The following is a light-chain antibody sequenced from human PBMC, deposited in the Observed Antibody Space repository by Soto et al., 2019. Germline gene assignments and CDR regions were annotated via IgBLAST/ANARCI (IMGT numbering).Light chain of an antibody. CDR2: DVT. Sequence: QSALTQPRSVSGSPGQSVTISCTGTSSDVGGYNYVSWYQQYPGKAPKLMIYDVTERPSGVPDRFSGSKSGNTASLTISGLQAEDEADYHCCSYAGSYTVVFGGGTQLTVL. CDR1: SSDVGGYNY. CDR3: CSYAGSYTVV. J-gene: IGLJ2*01. V-gene: IGLV2-11*01.